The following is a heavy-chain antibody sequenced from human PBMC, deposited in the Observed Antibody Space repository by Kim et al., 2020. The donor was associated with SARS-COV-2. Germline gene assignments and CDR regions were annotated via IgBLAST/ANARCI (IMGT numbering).Heavy chain of an antibody. CDR1: GGSISSGGYY. CDR2: IYYSGST. J-gene: IGHJ5*02. CDR3: ARYIIDYGDYRTHSGWFDP. Sequence: SETLSLTCTVSGGSISSGGYYWSWIRQHPGKGLEWIGYIYYSGSTYYNPSLKSRVTISVDTSKNQFSLKLSSVTAADTAVYYCARYIIDYGDYRTHSGWFDPWGQGTLVTVSS. D-gene: IGHD4-17*01. V-gene: IGHV4-31*03.